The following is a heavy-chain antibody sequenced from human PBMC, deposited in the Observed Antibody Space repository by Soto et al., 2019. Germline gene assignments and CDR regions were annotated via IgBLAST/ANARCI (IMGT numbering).Heavy chain of an antibody. Sequence: SETLSLTCAVYGGSFSGYYWGWIRQPPGKGLEWIGEINHSGSTNYNPSLKSRVTISVDTSKNQFSLKLSSVTAADTAVYYCRGSSFYYYYYYGMDVWGQGTTVTVSS. V-gene: IGHV4-34*01. J-gene: IGHJ6*02. CDR1: GGSFSGYY. CDR2: INHSGST. D-gene: IGHD6-6*01. CDR3: RGSSFYYYYYYGMDV.